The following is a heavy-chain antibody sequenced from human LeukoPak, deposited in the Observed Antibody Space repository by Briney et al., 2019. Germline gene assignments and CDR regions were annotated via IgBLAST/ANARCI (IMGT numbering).Heavy chain of an antibody. CDR2: INHSGST. J-gene: IGHJ4*02. CDR1: GGSFSGYY. Sequence: SETLSLTCAVYGGSFSGYYWSWIRQPPGKGLEWIGEINHSGSTNYNPSLKSRVTISVDTSKNQFSLKLSSVTAADTAVYYCARGPVASSSWYDYWGQGTLVTVSS. CDR3: ARGPVASSSWYDY. D-gene: IGHD6-13*01. V-gene: IGHV4-34*01.